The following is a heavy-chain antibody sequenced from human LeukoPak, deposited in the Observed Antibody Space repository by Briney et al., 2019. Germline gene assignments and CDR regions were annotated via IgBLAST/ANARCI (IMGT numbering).Heavy chain of an antibody. CDR1: GFTFSSYA. V-gene: IGHV3-23*01. CDR3: AKQHGWTPEYDFDY. CDR2: FSGSGGST. Sequence: GGSLRLSCAASGFTFSSYAMSWVRQAPGKGLEWVSAFSGSGGSTYYADSVKGRFTISRDNSENTLYLQMNSLRAEDTAVYYCAKQHGWTPEYDFDYWGQGTLATVSA. J-gene: IGHJ4*02. D-gene: IGHD2-15*01.